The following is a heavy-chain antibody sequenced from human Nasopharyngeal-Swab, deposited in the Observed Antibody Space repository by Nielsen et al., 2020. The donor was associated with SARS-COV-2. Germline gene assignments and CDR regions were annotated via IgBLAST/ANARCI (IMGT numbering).Heavy chain of an antibody. CDR3: ARDSDNWAIDY. CDR2: ITPSGGAT. CDR1: GFNFNQYY. Sequence: ASVMVSCKASGFNFNQYYMHWVRQAPGQGLEWMGVITPSGGATNYARKFQGRLTMTPDTTTSTVYMELSSLREEDAAVYYCARDSDNWAIDYWGQGTLVTVSP. D-gene: IGHD1-1*01. J-gene: IGHJ4*02. V-gene: IGHV1-46*02.